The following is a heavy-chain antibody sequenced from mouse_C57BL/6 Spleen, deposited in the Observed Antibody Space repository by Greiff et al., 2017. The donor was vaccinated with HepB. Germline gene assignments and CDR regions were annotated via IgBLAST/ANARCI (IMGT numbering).Heavy chain of an antibody. CDR2: INPNNGGT. Sequence: EVQLQQSGPELVKPGASVKISCKASGYTFTDYYMNWVKQSHGKSLEWIGDINPNNGGTSYNQKFKGKATLTVDKSSSTAYMELRSLTSEDSAVYYCARHYDYYAMDYWGQGTSVTVSS. D-gene: IGHD1-1*02. J-gene: IGHJ4*01. CDR3: ARHYDYYAMDY. CDR1: GYTFTDYY. V-gene: IGHV1-26*01.